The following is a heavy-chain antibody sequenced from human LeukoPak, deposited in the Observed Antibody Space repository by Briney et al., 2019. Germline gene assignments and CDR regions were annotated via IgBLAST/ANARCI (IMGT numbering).Heavy chain of an antibody. CDR3: ARFGITVVRGGKYYFDY. CDR1: GGSISNYY. J-gene: IGHJ4*02. CDR2: IYYSGAT. Sequence: SETLSLTCTVSGGSISNYYWSWIRQPPGKGLGWIGHIYYSGATKYNPSLKSRITISVDTSKNQFSLMLSSVTAADTAVYYCARFGITVVRGGKYYFDYWGQGTPVTVSS. D-gene: IGHD3-10*01. V-gene: IGHV4-59*08.